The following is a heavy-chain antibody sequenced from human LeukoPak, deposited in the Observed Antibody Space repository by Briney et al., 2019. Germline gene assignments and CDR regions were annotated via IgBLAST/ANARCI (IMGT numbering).Heavy chain of an antibody. CDR1: GFTFSSNA. CDR2: IKQDGSAK. Sequence: GGSLRLSCAASGFTFSSNAMSWVRQAPGKGLEWVAIIKQDGSAKFYVDSVKGRFTISRDNADNSLYLQMNSLRAEDTAVYYCARGDEYYFDYWGQGTLVTVSS. J-gene: IGHJ4*02. V-gene: IGHV3-7*01. CDR3: ARGDEYYFDY.